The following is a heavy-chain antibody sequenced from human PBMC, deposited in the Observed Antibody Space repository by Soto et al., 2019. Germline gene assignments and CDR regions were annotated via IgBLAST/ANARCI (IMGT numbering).Heavy chain of an antibody. Sequence: ASVKVSCKASGYTFTSYGISWVRQAPGQGLEWMGWISAYNGNTNYAQKLQGRVTMTTDTSTSTAYMELRSLRSGDTAVYYCARDLYYDFWSGYGYYYYYGMDVWGQGTTVTVSS. CDR2: ISAYNGNT. D-gene: IGHD3-3*01. J-gene: IGHJ6*02. CDR1: GYTFTSYG. V-gene: IGHV1-18*01. CDR3: ARDLYYDFWSGYGYYYYYGMDV.